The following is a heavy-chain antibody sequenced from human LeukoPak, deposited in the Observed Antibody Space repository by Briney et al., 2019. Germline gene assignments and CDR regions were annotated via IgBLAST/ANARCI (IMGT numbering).Heavy chain of an antibody. Sequence: GGSPRLSCAASGFTFSSYGMHWVRQAPGKGLEWVAVIWYDGSNKYYADSVKGRFTISRDNSKNTLYLQMNSLRAEDTAVYYCARDQNYVDIVATIQYYFDYWGQGTLVTVSS. J-gene: IGHJ4*02. V-gene: IGHV3-33*08. CDR3: ARDQNYVDIVATIQYYFDY. D-gene: IGHD5-12*01. CDR2: IWYDGSNK. CDR1: GFTFSSYG.